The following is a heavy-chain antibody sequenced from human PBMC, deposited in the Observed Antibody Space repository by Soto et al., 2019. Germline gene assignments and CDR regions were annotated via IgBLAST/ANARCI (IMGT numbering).Heavy chain of an antibody. CDR2: INPSDGST. D-gene: IGHD3-22*01. CDR1: GYTFTSYY. J-gene: IGHJ5*02. Sequence: ASVKVSCKASGYTFTSYYMHWVRQAPGQGLEWMGIINPSDGSTSYAQKFQGRVTMTIDTSTSTVYMELSSLRSEDTAVYYCARAAFSRYYVGWFDPWGQGTLVTVSS. V-gene: IGHV1-46*01. CDR3: ARAAFSRYYVGWFDP.